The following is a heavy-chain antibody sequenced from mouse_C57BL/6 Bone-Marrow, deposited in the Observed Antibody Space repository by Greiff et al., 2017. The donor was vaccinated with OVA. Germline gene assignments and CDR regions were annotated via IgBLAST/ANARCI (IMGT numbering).Heavy chain of an antibody. J-gene: IGHJ3*01. D-gene: IGHD2-4*01. Sequence: EVKLQESGPGLVKPSQSLSLTCSVTGYSITSGYYWNWIRQFPGNKLEWMGYISYDGSNNYNPSLKNRISITRDTSKNQFFLELNSVTTEDTATYYCAREKIYDYGRVWFAYWGQGTLVTVSA. V-gene: IGHV3-6*01. CDR3: AREKIYDYGRVWFAY. CDR1: GYSITSGYY. CDR2: ISYDGSN.